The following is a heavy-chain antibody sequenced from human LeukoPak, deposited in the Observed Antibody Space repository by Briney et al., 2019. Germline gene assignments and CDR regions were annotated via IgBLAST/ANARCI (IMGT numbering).Heavy chain of an antibody. CDR3: ARGLRIINGLDV. Sequence: ASVKVSCEASGYTLRYYYIYWVRQAPGQGLEWLGWLNPHSGGTNYAQKFQGRVTLTSDTSISTAYMELSLLTSDDTAIYYCARGLRIINGLDVWGQGTTVIVSS. CDR2: LNPHSGGT. D-gene: IGHD2-15*01. V-gene: IGHV1-2*02. CDR1: GYTLRYYY. J-gene: IGHJ6*02.